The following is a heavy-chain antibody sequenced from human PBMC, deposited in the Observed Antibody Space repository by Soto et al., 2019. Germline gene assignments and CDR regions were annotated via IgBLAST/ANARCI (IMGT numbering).Heavy chain of an antibody. Sequence: GGSLRLSCAASGFTFSSYAMHWVRQAPGKGLEWVAVISYDGSNKYYADSVKGRFTISRDNSKNTQYLQMNSLRAEDTEVYYDARDREDPPPFYCGGDSSHYWYFDLWGRGTLVTVSS. CDR2: ISYDGSNK. CDR1: GFTFSSYA. CDR3: ARDREDPPPFYCGGDSSHYWYFDL. V-gene: IGHV3-30-3*01. J-gene: IGHJ2*01. D-gene: IGHD2-21*02.